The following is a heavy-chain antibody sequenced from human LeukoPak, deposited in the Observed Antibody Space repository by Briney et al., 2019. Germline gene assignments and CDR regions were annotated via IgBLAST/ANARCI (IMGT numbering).Heavy chain of an antibody. J-gene: IGHJ6*03. CDR1: GFTFSSYG. V-gene: IGHV3-30*19. D-gene: IGHD6-13*01. CDR3: ARGGQGQQTYYYYYMDV. CDR2: ISYDGSNK. Sequence: GGSLRLSCAASGFTFSSYGMHWVRQAPGKGLEWVAVISYDGSNKYYADSVKGRFTISRDNSKNTLYLQMNSLRAEDTAVYYCARGGQGQQTYYYYYMDVWGKGTTVTVSS.